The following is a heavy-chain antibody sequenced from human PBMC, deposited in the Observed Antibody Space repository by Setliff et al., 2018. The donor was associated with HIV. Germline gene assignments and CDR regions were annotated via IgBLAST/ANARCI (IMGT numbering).Heavy chain of an antibody. V-gene: IGHV1-18*01. J-gene: IGHJ4*02. D-gene: IGHD1-1*01. CDR2: ISVGNLNT. CDR1: GYILGSNE. Sequence: GASVKVSCKASGYILGSNEISWGRQAPGQGLEWMGWISVGNLNTNYAEKFQGRVTLTVDTSTNTAYMEVRSLRSEDTAVYFCASHRRVGTTVLFSYWGQGTLVTVSS. CDR3: ASHRRVGTTVLFSY.